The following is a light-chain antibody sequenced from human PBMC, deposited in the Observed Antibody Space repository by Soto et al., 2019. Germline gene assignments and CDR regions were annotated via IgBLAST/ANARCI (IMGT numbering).Light chain of an antibody. J-gene: IGKJ1*01. V-gene: IGKV3-15*01. CDR1: QTIYSN. CDR3: QQYQNLWT. Sequence: IHMTQSPATLSVSPGERATLSCRASQTIYSNVAWYQQRPGQAPRLLIYRASARATGIPARFSGSGSGTEFTLTISSLQSEDSAVYYCQQYQNLWTFGQGTKVDIK. CDR2: RAS.